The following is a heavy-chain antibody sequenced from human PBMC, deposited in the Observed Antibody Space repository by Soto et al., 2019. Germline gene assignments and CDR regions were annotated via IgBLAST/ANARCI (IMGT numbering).Heavy chain of an antibody. CDR2: ISSSGGTI. CDR3: ACLSDCRQTSGNYDDAFDS. Sequence: GGSLRLSCAASGFTFSDYDMSWIRRAPGKGLEWVSYISSSGGTIYYADSVQARFTISRDNAKNSVVLQMNSLRAEDTAVYYCACLSDCRQTSGNYDDAFDSWGQGRLVTVSS. CDR1: GFTFSDYD. D-gene: IGHD1-26*01. J-gene: IGHJ3*02. V-gene: IGHV3-11*01.